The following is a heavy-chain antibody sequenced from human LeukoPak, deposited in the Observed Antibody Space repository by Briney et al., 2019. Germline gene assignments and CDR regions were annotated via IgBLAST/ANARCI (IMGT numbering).Heavy chain of an antibody. CDR2: IKQDGSEK. CDR3: ARVMGYYDFWSGYYPRHFDY. Sequence: GGSLRLSCAASGFTFSSYWMSWVRQAPGKGLEWVANIKQDGSEKYYVDSVKGRFTISRDNAKNSLYLQMNSLRAEDTAVYYCARVMGYYDFWSGYYPRHFDYWGQGTLVTVSS. D-gene: IGHD3-3*01. CDR1: GFTFSSYW. V-gene: IGHV3-7*01. J-gene: IGHJ4*02.